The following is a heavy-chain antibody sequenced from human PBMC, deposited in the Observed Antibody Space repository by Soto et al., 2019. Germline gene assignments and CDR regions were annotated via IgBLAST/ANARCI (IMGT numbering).Heavy chain of an antibody. V-gene: IGHV3-30*03. J-gene: IGHJ3*02. CDR1: GFTFSSYG. CDR3: ATEYYYDSSGYHLDAFAI. D-gene: IGHD3-22*01. Sequence: QVQLVESGGGVGQPGRSLRLSCAASGFTFSSYGMHWVRQAPGKGLEWVAVISYDGSNKYYADSVKGRFTISRDNSKNTLYLQMNSLRAEHTAVYYCATEYYYDSSGYHLDAFAIWGQGTMVTVSS. CDR2: ISYDGSNK.